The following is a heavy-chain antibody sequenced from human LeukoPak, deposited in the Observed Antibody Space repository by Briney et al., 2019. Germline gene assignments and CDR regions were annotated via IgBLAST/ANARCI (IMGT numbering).Heavy chain of an antibody. V-gene: IGHV1-69*04. CDR3: AGETVDYYDSSGYFDY. CDR1: GGTFSSYA. D-gene: IGHD3-22*01. J-gene: IGHJ4*02. CDR2: IIPILGIA. Sequence: SVKVSCKASGGTFSSYAISWVRQAPGQGLEWMGRIIPILGIANYAQKFQGRVTITTDKSTSTAYMELSSLRSEDTAVYYCAGETVDYYDSSGYFDYWGQGTLVTVSS.